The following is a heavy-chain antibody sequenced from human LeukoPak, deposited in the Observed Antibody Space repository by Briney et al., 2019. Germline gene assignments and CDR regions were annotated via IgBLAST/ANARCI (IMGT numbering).Heavy chain of an antibody. CDR3: ASNPYYYDSSGYLGY. Sequence: GESLKISCKGFGYSFTSYWISWVRQMPGKGLEWMGRIDPSDSYTNYSPSFQGHVTIPADKSISTAYLQWSSLKASDTAMYYCASNPYYYDSSGYLGYWGQGTLVTVSS. CDR1: GYSFTSYW. V-gene: IGHV5-10-1*01. J-gene: IGHJ4*02. CDR2: IDPSDSYT. D-gene: IGHD3-22*01.